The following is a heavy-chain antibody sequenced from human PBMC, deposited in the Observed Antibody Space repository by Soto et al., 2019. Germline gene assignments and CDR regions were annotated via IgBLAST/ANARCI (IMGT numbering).Heavy chain of an antibody. CDR2: ISGSGGIT. Sequence: GGSLRLSCAASGFPFSSYAMSWVRQAPGKGLEWVSGISGSGGITYYADSVKGRFTISRDNSKNTLYLQMNSLRADDTAVYFCTRGYGGYETSPHYFDSWGQGTLVTVSS. J-gene: IGHJ4*02. D-gene: IGHD5-12*01. CDR3: TRGYGGYETSPHYFDS. CDR1: GFPFSSYA. V-gene: IGHV3-23*01.